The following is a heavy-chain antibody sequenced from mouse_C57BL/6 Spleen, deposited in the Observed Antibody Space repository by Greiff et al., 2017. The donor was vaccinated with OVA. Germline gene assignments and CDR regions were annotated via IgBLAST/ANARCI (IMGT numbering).Heavy chain of an antibody. CDR1: GYTFTDYY. CDR2: INPNNGGT. D-gene: IGHD1-1*01. CDR3: ALYGSNPSFAY. Sequence: EVQLQQSGPELVKPGASVKISCKASGYTFTDYYMNWVKQSHGKSLEWIGDINPNNGGTSYNQKFKGKATLTVDKSSSTAYMELRSLTSEDSAVYYCALYGSNPSFAYWGQGTLVTVSA. V-gene: IGHV1-26*01. J-gene: IGHJ3*01.